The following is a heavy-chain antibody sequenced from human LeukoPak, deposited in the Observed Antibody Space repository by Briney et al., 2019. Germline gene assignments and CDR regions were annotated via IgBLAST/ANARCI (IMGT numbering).Heavy chain of an antibody. D-gene: IGHD2-2*01. Sequence: GASVKVSCKASGYTFTSYGISWVRQAPGQGLEWMGWISAYNGNTNYAQKLQGRVTMTTDTSTSTAYMELSSLRSEDTAVYYCASEYPPYAFDIWGQGTMVTVSS. CDR1: GYTFTSYG. CDR3: ASEYPPYAFDI. V-gene: IGHV1-18*01. CDR2: ISAYNGNT. J-gene: IGHJ3*02.